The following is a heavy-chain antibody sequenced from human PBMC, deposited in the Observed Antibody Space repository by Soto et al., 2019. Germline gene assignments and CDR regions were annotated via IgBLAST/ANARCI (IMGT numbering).Heavy chain of an antibody. CDR1: GFTFRSYW. Sequence: PGGSLRLSCAASGFTFRSYWISWVRQAPGKGLEWVANIKQDGSEKYYVDSVKGRLTISRENANNSLYLQMNSLRAEDTAVYYCARAYDYVEYWGQRILVAVSS. V-gene: IGHV3-7*03. CDR2: IKQDGSEK. J-gene: IGHJ4*02. D-gene: IGHD3-16*01. CDR3: ARAYDYVEY.